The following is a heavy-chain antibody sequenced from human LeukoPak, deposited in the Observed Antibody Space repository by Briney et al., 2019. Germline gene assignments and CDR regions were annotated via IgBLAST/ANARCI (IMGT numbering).Heavy chain of an antibody. CDR2: INPNSGGT. Sequence: ASVKVSCKASGYTFTGYYMHWVRQAPGQGLEWMGWINPNSGGTNYAQKFQGRVTMTRDTSISTACMELSRLRSDDTAVYYCARDTERPSSGLVGYWGQGTLVTVSS. CDR1: GYTFTGYY. J-gene: IGHJ4*02. CDR3: ARDTERPSSGLVGY. V-gene: IGHV1-2*02. D-gene: IGHD3-10*01.